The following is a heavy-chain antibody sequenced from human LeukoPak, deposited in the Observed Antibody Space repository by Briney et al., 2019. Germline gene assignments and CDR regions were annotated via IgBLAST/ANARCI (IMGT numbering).Heavy chain of an antibody. V-gene: IGHV4-39*01. J-gene: IGHJ5*02. CDR2: VYYSGST. CDR3: ARHHHNGGYDH. CDR1: GGSISISNYY. Sequence: SETLSLTCTVSGGSISISNYYWAWIRQPPGKGLEWIGSVYYSGSTWYNASLKGRVTISADTSKNQFSLKLSYVTAADTALFYCARHHHNGGYDHWGQGTLVTVSS. D-gene: IGHD3-16*01.